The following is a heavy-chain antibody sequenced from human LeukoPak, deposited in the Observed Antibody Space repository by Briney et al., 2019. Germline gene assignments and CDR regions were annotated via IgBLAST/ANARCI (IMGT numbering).Heavy chain of an antibody. D-gene: IGHD2-2*01. CDR2: MNPSSGNT. CDR3: ARSYCSSISCRFDY. J-gene: IGHJ4*02. CDR1: GYTLTTYD. V-gene: IGHV1-8*01. Sequence: ASVKVSCKASGYTLTTYDINWVPQATGQGLEWMGWMNPSSGNTGYAQKLQGRVTMTRNTSISTAYMGLSSLRSEDTAVYYCARSYCSSISCRFDYWGQGTLVTVSS.